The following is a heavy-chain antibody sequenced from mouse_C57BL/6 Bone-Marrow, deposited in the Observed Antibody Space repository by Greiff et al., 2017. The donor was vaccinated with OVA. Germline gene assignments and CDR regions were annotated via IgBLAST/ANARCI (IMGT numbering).Heavy chain of an antibody. CDR3: LYYYGSRGDY. D-gene: IGHD1-1*01. CDR2: IHPNSGST. J-gene: IGHJ2*01. CDR1: GYTFTSYW. Sequence: QVQLQQSGAELVKPGASVKLSCKASGYTFTSYWMHWVKQRPGQGLEWIGMIHPNSGSTNYNEKFKSKATLTVDKSSSTAYMQLSSLTSEDSAVYYCLYYYGSRGDYWGQGTTLTVSS. V-gene: IGHV1-64*01.